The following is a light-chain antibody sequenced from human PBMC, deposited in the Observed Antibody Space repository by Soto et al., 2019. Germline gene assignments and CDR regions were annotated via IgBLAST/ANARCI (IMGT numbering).Light chain of an antibody. CDR2: DTA. CDR1: QGIGDT. Sequence: VMRQSPATLSVSPGEGYTLSCRSSQGIGDTLAWYQHKTCQTPRILIYDTATGAIGVPTRFCGSRSGAEFTLTINSLTSEDFAVYYFLPYIVWRRPFGVGTKVAIK. J-gene: IGKJ4*01. CDR3: LPYIVWRRP. V-gene: IGKV3-15*01.